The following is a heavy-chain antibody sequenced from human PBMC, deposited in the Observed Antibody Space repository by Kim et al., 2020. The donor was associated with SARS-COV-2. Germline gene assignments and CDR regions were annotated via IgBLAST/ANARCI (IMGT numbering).Heavy chain of an antibody. CDR3: ARGSNWSFGY. V-gene: IGHV6-1*01. D-gene: IGHD6-13*01. CDR1: GDSVSSNSVA. Sequence: SQTLSLTCAISGDSVSSNSVAWNWIRQSPSRGLEWLGRTYYRSKWYNHYAVSVKSRITIKPDTSKNQFSLHLNSMTPEDTAVYYCARGSNWSFGYWGQGTLVTVSS. J-gene: IGHJ4*02. CDR2: TYYRSKWYN.